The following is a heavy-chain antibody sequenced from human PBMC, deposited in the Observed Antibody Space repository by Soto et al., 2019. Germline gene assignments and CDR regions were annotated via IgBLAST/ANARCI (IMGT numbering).Heavy chain of an antibody. CDR3: AREPLAHSYFDF. CDR2: MYNSERT. CDR1: GGSISGYY. J-gene: IGHJ4*02. V-gene: IGHV4-4*07. Sequence: QVQLQESGPGLVKPSENLSLTCTVSGGSISGYYWSWIRQPAGKGLEWIGRMYNSERTTYNPSLESRVTMSMDTSKNQFSLNLTSVTAADTAVYFCAREPLAHSYFDFWGRGALVTVSS.